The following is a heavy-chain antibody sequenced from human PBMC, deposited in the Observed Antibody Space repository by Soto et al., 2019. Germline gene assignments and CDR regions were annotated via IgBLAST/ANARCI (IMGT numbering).Heavy chain of an antibody. D-gene: IGHD3-22*01. V-gene: IGHV4-30-4*01. CDR3: ARVSDSSGYSDYYYYGMDV. CDR2: IYYSGST. J-gene: IGHJ6*02. CDR1: GGSISSGDYY. Sequence: PSETLSLTCTVSGGSISSGDYYWSWIRQPPGKGLKWIGYIYYSGSTYYNPSLKSRVTISVDTSKNQFSLKLSSVTAADTAVYYCARVSDSSGYSDYYYYGMDVWGQGTTVTVSS.